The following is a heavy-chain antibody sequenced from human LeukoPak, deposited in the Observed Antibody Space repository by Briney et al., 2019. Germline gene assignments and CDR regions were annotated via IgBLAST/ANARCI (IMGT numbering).Heavy chain of an antibody. V-gene: IGHV4-59*01. CDR3: AADGGRAFDI. CDR2: IYYSGST. Sequence: SETLSLTCTVSGGSISSYYWSWIRQPPGKGLEWIGYIYYSGSTNYNPSLKSRVTISVDTSKNQFSLKLSSVTAADTAVYYCAADGGRAFDIWGQGTMVTVSS. D-gene: IGHD2-15*01. CDR1: GGSISSYY. J-gene: IGHJ3*02.